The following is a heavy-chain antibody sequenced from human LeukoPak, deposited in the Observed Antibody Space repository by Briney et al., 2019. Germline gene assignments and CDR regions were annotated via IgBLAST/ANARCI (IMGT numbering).Heavy chain of an antibody. V-gene: IGHV4-39*07. CDR3: GRGARFLEWLLWGRAFD. Sequence: PSETLSLTCTVSGGSISSSSYYWGWIRQPPGKGLEWIGEINHSGSTNYNPSLKSRLTISIEASKNQFSLKLRSMTAADTAVYYCGRGARFLEWLLWGRAFDWGQGTLVTVSS. J-gene: IGHJ4*02. D-gene: IGHD3-3*01. CDR2: INHSGST. CDR1: GGSISSSSYY.